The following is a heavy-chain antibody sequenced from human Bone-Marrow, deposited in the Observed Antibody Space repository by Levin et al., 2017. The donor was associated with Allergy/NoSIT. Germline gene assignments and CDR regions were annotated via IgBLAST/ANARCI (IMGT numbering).Heavy chain of an antibody. CDR2: IIPILGIA. V-gene: IGHV1-69*13. J-gene: IGHJ4*02. CDR3: AREGVGQLLRPIPGRSLDS. Sequence: SVKVSCKASGGTFSGYAISWVRQAPGQGLEWMGGIIPILGIANYPQRFQGRVTLTADDSTGTASMELRRLTSDDTAVYYCAREGVGQLLRPIPGRSLDSWGQGTLVTVSS. D-gene: IGHD2-2*01. CDR1: GGTFSGYA.